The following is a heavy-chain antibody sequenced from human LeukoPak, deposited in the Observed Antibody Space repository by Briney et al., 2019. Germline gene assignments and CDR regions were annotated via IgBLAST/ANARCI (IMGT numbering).Heavy chain of an antibody. CDR2: ADYSGAT. CDR1: GDAVSSATDS. J-gene: IGHJ4*02. D-gene: IGHD6-19*01. CDR3: AGERGEEYSSGWYKTNYFDN. Sequence: PWETLSLPCTVAGDAVSSATDSWAWICQPPAKGLEWIASADYSGATYYNPSLASRVALSADPSKKQISLTLTSVTGADTAVYYCAGERGEEYSSGWYKTNYFDNWGQGIRVSVSS. V-gene: IGHV4-39*07.